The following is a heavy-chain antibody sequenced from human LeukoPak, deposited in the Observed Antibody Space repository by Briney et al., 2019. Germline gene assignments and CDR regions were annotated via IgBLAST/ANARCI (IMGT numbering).Heavy chain of an antibody. D-gene: IGHD2-2*03. CDR1: GGSISSYY. J-gene: IGHJ3*02. CDR3: ARGGYCSSTSCYYSSSWYGGNHDAFDI. V-gene: IGHV4-59*01. CDR2: IYYSGST. Sequence: SETLSLTCTVSGGSISSYYWSWIRQPPGKGLEWIGYIYYSGSTNYNPSLKSRVTISVDTSKNQFSLKLSSVTAADTAVYYCARGGYCSSTSCYYSSSWYGGNHDAFDIWGQGTMVTVPS.